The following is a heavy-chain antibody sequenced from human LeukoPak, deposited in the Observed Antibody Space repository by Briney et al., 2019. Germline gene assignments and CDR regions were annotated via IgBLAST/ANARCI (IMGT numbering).Heavy chain of an antibody. Sequence: GGSLRLSCAASGFTFDHYCMNWVRQAPGKGLEGVSGINWNGGNKDYADSVKGRFTIFRHNPKHALYLQVNRLTDKYAAVYYFSRARYDSPGHLDYWGQGALVTVSS. CDR2: INWNGGNK. CDR1: GFTFDHYC. CDR3: SRARYDSPGHLDY. J-gene: IGHJ4*02. V-gene: IGHV3-20*04. D-gene: IGHD3-22*01.